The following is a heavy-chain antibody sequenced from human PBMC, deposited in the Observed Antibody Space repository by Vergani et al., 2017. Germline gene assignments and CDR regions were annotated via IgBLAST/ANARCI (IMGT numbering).Heavy chain of an antibody. D-gene: IGHD3-22*01. CDR1: GFTFSTYA. CDR3: AKDVTTKVVETYGMDV. J-gene: IGHJ6*02. V-gene: IGHV3-23*01. CDR2: ISGSGRNP. Sequence: ELQLLQSGGGLVQPGGSLRLSCEASGFTFSTYAMNWVRQAPGKGLEWVSAISGSGRNPYYADSVKGRFTISRDNSKNTVFLNMNRLRAEDTAVYYCAKDVTTKVVETYGMDVWGQGSTVTVSS.